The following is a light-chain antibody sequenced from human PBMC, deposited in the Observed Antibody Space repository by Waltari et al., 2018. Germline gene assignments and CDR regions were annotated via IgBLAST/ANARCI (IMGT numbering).Light chain of an antibody. CDR1: QDIKTW. CDR2: TAS. V-gene: IGKV1D-12*01. J-gene: IGKJ2*01. Sequence: DIQMTQSPSSLSPSVGDRVTIPCRASQDIKTWLGWYQQKPGQAPNPPIYTASKLHTGVPERFSSSGSGTGVALTISSLQPEDFATYFCQQSHSALYTFGQGTKLELK. CDR3: QQSHSALYT.